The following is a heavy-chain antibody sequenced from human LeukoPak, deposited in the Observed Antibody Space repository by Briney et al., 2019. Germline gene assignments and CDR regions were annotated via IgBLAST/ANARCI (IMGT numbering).Heavy chain of an antibody. J-gene: IGHJ4*02. CDR1: GFTFSSYA. D-gene: IGHD1-1*01. Sequence: GGSLRLSCAASGFTFSSYAMGWVRQAPGKGLEWVSGISGSGGNTYNGDSVKGRFTISRDNSKNTLSLQMNSLTAEDTAVYYCAKNPRLEGWIYFDSWGQGILVTVSS. V-gene: IGHV3-23*01. CDR3: AKNPRLEGWIYFDS. CDR2: ISGSGGNT.